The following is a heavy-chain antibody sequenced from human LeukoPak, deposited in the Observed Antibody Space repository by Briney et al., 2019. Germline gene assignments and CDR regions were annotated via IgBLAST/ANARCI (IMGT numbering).Heavy chain of an antibody. CDR3: AGDVVGYYDSSGYYLSASDI. CDR1: GFTFSNYW. J-gene: IGHJ3*02. V-gene: IGHV3-7*01. D-gene: IGHD3-22*01. CDR2: IKHDGSDK. Sequence: GGSLRLSCAVSGFTFSNYWMSWVRQAPGKGLEWVANIKHDGSDKYYLDSVKVRFTLSRDNAKNSLFLQMNTLRAEDTAVYYCAGDVVGYYDSSGYYLSASDIWGQGTLVTVSS.